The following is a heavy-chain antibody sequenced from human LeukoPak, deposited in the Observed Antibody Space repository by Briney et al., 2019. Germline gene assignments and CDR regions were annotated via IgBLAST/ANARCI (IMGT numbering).Heavy chain of an antibody. CDR3: ASLAVAGLSEGY. J-gene: IGHJ4*02. V-gene: IGHV4-39*01. CDR1: GGSISSYY. Sequence: SETLSLTCTVSGGSISSYYWAWIRQPPGKGLEWIASIYYSGSTYYNPSLKSRVTISVDTSRNQFSLKLSSVTAADTAVYYCASLAVAGLSEGYWGQGTLVIVSS. D-gene: IGHD6-19*01. CDR2: IYYSGST.